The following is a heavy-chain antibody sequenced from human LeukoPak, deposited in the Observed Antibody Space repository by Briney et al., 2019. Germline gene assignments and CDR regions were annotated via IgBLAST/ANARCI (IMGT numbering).Heavy chain of an antibody. D-gene: IGHD3-22*01. CDR2: IRYDGSNK. Sequence: PGGSLRLSCAASGFTFSYYGMHWVRQAPGKGLEWVAFIRYDGSNKYYADSVKGRLTISRDNSKNALYLQMNSLRAEDTAVYYCAKRLGKDYYDVSGQAYYMDVWGKGTTVTVSS. CDR1: GFTFSYYG. V-gene: IGHV3-30*02. J-gene: IGHJ6*03. CDR3: AKRLGKDYYDVSGQAYYMDV.